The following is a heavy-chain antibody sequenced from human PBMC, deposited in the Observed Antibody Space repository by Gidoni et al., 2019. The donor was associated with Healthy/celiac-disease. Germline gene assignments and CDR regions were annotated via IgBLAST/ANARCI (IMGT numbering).Heavy chain of an antibody. D-gene: IGHD4-4*01. V-gene: IGHV1-69*01. CDR2: IIPIFGTA. Sequence: QVQLVQSGAEVQQPGSSVKVSCKASGGNFSSYAISWWRQAPGQGLEWMGGIIPIFGTANYAQKFQGRVTITADESTSTAYMELSSLRSEDTAVYYCARYMTTSYYYYGMDVWGQGTTVTVSS. CDR3: ARYMTTSYYYYGMDV. CDR1: GGNFSSYA. J-gene: IGHJ6*02.